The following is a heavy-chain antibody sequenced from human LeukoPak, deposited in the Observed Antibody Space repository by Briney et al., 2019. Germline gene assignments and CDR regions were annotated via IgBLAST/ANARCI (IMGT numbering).Heavy chain of an antibody. CDR3: ARARAYYYDGSGYPDAFDI. V-gene: IGHV1-69*05. CDR1: GGTFSSYA. Sequence: ASVKVSCKASGGTFSSYAISWVRQAPGQGLEWMGRIIPIFGTANYAQKFQGRVTITTDESTSTAYMELSSLRSEDTAVYYCARARAYYYDGSGYPDAFDIWGQGTMVTVSS. J-gene: IGHJ3*02. D-gene: IGHD3-22*01. CDR2: IIPIFGTA.